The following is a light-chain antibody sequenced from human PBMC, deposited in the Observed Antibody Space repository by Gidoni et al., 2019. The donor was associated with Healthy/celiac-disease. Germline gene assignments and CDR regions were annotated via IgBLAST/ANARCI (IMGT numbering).Light chain of an antibody. CDR2: AAS. Sequence: IQFPQSPSFLSASVGDRVTITCRASPGISSYLAWYQQKPGKAPKLLIYAASTLQSGGPSRFSGSGSGTECTLTISSLQPEDFATDYCQQLNSYPLFTFGPGTKVDIK. CDR3: QQLNSYPLFT. V-gene: IGKV1-9*01. CDR1: PGISSY. J-gene: IGKJ3*01.